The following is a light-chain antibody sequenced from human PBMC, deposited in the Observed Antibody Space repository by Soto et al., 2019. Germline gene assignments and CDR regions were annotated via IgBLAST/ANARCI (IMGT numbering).Light chain of an antibody. Sequence: QSVLTQPPSASGTPGQRVTISCSGSSSNIGRNTVSWYQYLPGTAPKLLIFTDNQRPSGVPDRFSGSKSGTSASLVVSGLQSEDEADYYCAAWDERLNGFYVFGTGTKVTVL. J-gene: IGLJ1*01. CDR3: AAWDERLNGFYV. CDR2: TDN. CDR1: SSNIGRNT. V-gene: IGLV1-44*01.